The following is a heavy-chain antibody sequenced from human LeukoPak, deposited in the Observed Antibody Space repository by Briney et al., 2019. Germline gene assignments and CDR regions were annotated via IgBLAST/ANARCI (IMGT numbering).Heavy chain of an antibody. D-gene: IGHD3-22*01. Sequence: GGSLRLSCAASRFTLSNAWMSWVRQAPGKGLEWVGRIKSKTDGGTTDYAAPVEGRFTISRDDSKNTLYLQMNSLKTEDTAVYYCTTLTMIVVHNDYWGQGTLVTVSS. CDR1: RFTLSNAW. CDR3: TTLTMIVVHNDY. CDR2: IKSKTDGGTT. J-gene: IGHJ4*02. V-gene: IGHV3-15*01.